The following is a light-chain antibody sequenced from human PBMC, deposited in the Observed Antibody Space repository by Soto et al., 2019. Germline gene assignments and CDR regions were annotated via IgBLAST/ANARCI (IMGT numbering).Light chain of an antibody. CDR2: GAS. V-gene: IGKV3-20*01. CDR3: QQYGSSPYT. J-gene: IGKJ2*01. Sequence: EIVLTQSPGTLSLSPGERATLSCRASQSVSSSYLAWYQQKPGQAPRLLIYGASSRATGIPDRFSGSGSGTDFTLTISILEPDDFAVYFCQQYGSSPYTFAQGTHLEIQ. CDR1: QSVSSSY.